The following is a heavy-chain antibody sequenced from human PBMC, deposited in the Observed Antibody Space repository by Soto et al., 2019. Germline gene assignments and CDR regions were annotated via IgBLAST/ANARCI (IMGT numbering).Heavy chain of an antibody. CDR1: GGTFSSYT. D-gene: IGHD3-9*01. J-gene: IGHJ6*02. V-gene: IGHV1-69*08. Sequence: QVQLVQSGAEVKKPGSSVKVSCKASGGTFSSYTISWVRQAPGQGLEWMGRIIPILGIANYAQKFQGRVTITADKSTSTAYMELSSLRSEDTAVYYCAGEAYYDILTGYSGMDVWGQGTTVTVSS. CDR2: IIPILGIA. CDR3: AGEAYYDILTGYSGMDV.